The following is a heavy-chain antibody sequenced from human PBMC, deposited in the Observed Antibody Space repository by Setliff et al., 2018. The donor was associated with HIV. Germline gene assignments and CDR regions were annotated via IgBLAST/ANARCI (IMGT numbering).Heavy chain of an antibody. V-gene: IGHV5-51*01. CDR2: IYPGDSDV. D-gene: IGHD5-18*01. Sequence: GESLKISCKGSGYSFTSYWIGWVRQMPGKGLEWMGIIYPGDSDVRYSPSFQGQVTISADKSINTAYLQWSSLKASDTAMYYCAGHWPVDTAIPYYMDVWGKGTTVTVSS. CDR3: AGHWPVDTAIPYYMDV. CDR1: GYSFTSYW. J-gene: IGHJ6*03.